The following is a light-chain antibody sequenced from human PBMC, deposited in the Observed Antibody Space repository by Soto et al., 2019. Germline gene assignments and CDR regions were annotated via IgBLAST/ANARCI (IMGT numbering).Light chain of an antibody. CDR3: CADARRSTYL. Sequence: QSVLTQPPSASGSPGQSVTISCTGTSSDVGGYNYVSWYQQHPGKAPKLMIYEVSKRPSGVPDRFSGSKSGNTASLTVSGLQAEDEADHYCCADARRSTYLFGNGTNV. J-gene: IGLJ1*01. CDR2: EVS. V-gene: IGLV2-8*01. CDR1: SSDVGGYNY.